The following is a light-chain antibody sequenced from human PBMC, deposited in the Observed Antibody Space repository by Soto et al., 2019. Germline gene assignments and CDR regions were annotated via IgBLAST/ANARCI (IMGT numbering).Light chain of an antibody. J-gene: IGKJ2*01. CDR1: QTTNTW. CDR2: DAS. CDR3: QQYISYSYT. V-gene: IGKV1-5*01. Sequence: DSQMIPFPSILSASVGDRVTITCRASQTTNTWLARYQQKPGTAPKLLIYDASSLEGGVPSRFSASGSGTEFTLTISSLQPDDLATDFCQQYISYSYTFGQGTKVDMK.